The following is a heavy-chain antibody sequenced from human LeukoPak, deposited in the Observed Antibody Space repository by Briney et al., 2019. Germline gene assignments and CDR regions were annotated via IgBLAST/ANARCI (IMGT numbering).Heavy chain of an antibody. CDR2: IKQDGSKE. Sequence: WGSLRLSCVASGFPFSSYWMTWVRRAPGKGLEWVANIKQDGSKESYVDSVKGRFTISRDNAKNSLYLQMNSLRAEDTAIYYCTRVGYIDEGIDYWGQGTLVTVSS. CDR3: TRVGYIDEGIDY. CDR1: GFPFSSYW. D-gene: IGHD5-24*01. V-gene: IGHV3-7*04. J-gene: IGHJ4*02.